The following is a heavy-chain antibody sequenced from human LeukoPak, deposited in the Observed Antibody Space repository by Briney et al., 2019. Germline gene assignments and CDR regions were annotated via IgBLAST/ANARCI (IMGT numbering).Heavy chain of an antibody. CDR2: MNPNSGNT. Sequence: ASVKVSCKASGYTFTSYDINWARQATGQGLEWMGWMNPNSGNTGYAQKFQGRVTMTRNTSISTAYMELSSLRSEDTAVYYCAVKYCSGGSCPYYYGMDVWGQGTTVTVSS. CDR1: GYTFTSYD. D-gene: IGHD2-15*01. V-gene: IGHV1-8*01. J-gene: IGHJ6*02. CDR3: AVKYCSGGSCPYYYGMDV.